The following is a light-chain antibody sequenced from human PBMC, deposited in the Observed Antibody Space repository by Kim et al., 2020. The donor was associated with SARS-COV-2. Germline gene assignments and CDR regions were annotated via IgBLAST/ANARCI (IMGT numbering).Light chain of an antibody. Sequence: SSSVGDRVTITCLTSQGISGYLAWFQQQPGKAPKLLIYAASTLQGGVPSRFSGTGSGTEFTLTIGSLQPEDFATYYCQQLNSYPPTFGQGTKLEI. CDR3: QQLNSYPPT. V-gene: IGKV1-9*01. CDR2: AAS. J-gene: IGKJ2*01. CDR1: QGISGY.